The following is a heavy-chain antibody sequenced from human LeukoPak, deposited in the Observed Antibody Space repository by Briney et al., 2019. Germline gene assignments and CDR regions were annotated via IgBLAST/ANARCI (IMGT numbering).Heavy chain of an antibody. CDR1: GFTVSTNY. CDR3: ARAGGEGTFDY. CDR2: IYSGGST. J-gene: IGHJ4*02. D-gene: IGHD3-16*01. Sequence: PGGSLRLSCAVSGFTVSTNYMNWVRQAPGKGLEWVSVIYSGGSTYYADSVKGRSTISRDNSKNTLYLQMNSLRAEDTAVYYCARAGGEGTFDYWGQGTLVTVSS. V-gene: IGHV3-53*01.